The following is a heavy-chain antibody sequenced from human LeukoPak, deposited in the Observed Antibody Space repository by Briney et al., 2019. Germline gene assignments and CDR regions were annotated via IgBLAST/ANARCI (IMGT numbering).Heavy chain of an antibody. Sequence: NPSETLSLTCAVYGGSFSGYYWSWIRQPPGKGLEWIGEINHSGSTNYNPSLKSRVTISVDTSKNQFSLKLSPVTAADTAVYYCARFHGSGSYYYYYYGMDVWGQGTTVTVSS. CDR3: ARFHGSGSYYYYYYGMDV. V-gene: IGHV4-34*01. CDR2: INHSGST. D-gene: IGHD3-10*01. J-gene: IGHJ6*02. CDR1: GGSFSGYY.